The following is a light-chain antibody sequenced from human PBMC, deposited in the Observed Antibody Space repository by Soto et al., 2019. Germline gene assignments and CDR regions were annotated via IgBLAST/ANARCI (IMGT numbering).Light chain of an antibody. Sequence: DIQLTQSSSFVSASVGDRVTITCRASQGISNYLAWYQQKPGKAPKLLIYVASTVQSGVPSRFSGSGSGTEFTLTISSLQPEDSATYYCQQLNSYPFTFGPGTKVDIK. CDR1: QGISNY. J-gene: IGKJ3*01. CDR3: QQLNSYPFT. V-gene: IGKV1-9*01. CDR2: VAS.